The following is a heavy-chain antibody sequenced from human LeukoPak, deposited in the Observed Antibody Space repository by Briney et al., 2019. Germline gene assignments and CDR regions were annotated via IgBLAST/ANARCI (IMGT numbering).Heavy chain of an antibody. D-gene: IGHD6-13*01. CDR1: GFTFSSYA. V-gene: IGHV3-23*01. Sequence: GGSLRLSCAASGFTFSSYAMSWVRQAPGKGLEWVSAISGSGGSTYYADSVKGRFTISRDNSKNTLYLQMNSLRAEDTAVYYCARDLRRYSSSWHYYYYYMDVWGKGTTVTVSS. J-gene: IGHJ6*03. CDR3: ARDLRRYSSSWHYYYYYMDV. CDR2: ISGSGGST.